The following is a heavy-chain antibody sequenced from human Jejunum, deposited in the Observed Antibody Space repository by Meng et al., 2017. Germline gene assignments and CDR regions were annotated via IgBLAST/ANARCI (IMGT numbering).Heavy chain of an antibody. Sequence: PAETLAHAYTVYVVSLTFDYRCWNRQPPVKGLEWMGDTHHSGSTKNNPSIKSGAPISLETSKNHFSLKMSSVTAADTAXYYCVRGNNYVWGMIPWGQGTLVTVSS. CDR3: VRGNNYVWGMIP. V-gene: IGHV4-34*04. J-gene: IGHJ5*02. D-gene: IGHD3-16*01. CDR1: VVSLTFDY. CDR2: THHSGST.